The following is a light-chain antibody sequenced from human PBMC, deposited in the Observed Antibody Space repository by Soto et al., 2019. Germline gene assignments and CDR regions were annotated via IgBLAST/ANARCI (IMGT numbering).Light chain of an antibody. Sequence: EIVLTQSPGTLSLSPGERATLSCRASQSVSSSYLAWYQQQPGQAPRLLFYGASSRATGIPDWFSGWGAWTVFPLTISRLEHEDFAVYYCQQYGRSPTFGGGTKVEIK. CDR2: GAS. V-gene: IGKV3-20*01. CDR1: QSVSSSY. CDR3: QQYGRSPT. J-gene: IGKJ4*01.